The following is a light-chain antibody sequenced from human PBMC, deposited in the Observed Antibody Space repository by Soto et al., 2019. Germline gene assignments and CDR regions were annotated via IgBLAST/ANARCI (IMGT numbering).Light chain of an antibody. CDR3: QKYNRAPWT. CDR1: QDINNY. Sequence: SQMTQSPSSLSASVGDRVTITCRASQDINNYLAWYQQKPGKVPNLLIYAVSNLESGVPSRFSGSGSGTEFTLTISSLQPEDVATYYCQKYNRAPWTFGQGTKVEIK. V-gene: IGKV1-27*01. CDR2: AVS. J-gene: IGKJ1*01.